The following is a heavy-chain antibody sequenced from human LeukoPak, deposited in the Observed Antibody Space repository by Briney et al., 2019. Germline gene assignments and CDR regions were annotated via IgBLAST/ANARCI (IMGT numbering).Heavy chain of an antibody. V-gene: IGHV4-39*01. CDR3: ARLSGYVDC. CDR2: IYHSGST. J-gene: IGHJ4*02. D-gene: IGHD3-3*01. Sequence: AETLSLTCTVSGGSISSYYWGWIRQPPGKGLEWIGSIYHSGSTYYNPSLKSRVTISVDTSKNQFSLKLSSVTAADTAVYYCARLSGYVDCWGQGTLVTVSS. CDR1: GGSISSYY.